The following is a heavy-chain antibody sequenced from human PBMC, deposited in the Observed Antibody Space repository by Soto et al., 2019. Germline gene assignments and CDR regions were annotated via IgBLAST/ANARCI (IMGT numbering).Heavy chain of an antibody. CDR1: GGTISSGGYY. CDR2: IYYSGST. J-gene: IGHJ4*02. CDR3: ARDKHYYDSSGLDY. Sequence: SETQSLTCPVSGGTISSGGYYWSWIRQHPGKGLEWIGYIYYSGSTYYNPSLKSRVTISVDTSKNQFSLKLSSVTAADTAVYYCARDKHYYDSSGLDYWGQGTLVTVSS. D-gene: IGHD3-22*01. V-gene: IGHV4-31*03.